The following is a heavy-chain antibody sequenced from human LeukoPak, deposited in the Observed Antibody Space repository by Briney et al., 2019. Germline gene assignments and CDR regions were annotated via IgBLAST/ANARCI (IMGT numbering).Heavy chain of an antibody. D-gene: IGHD3-22*01. CDR3: ARALSEGYYYDSSGYPLDY. CDR1: GFTFSSYG. J-gene: IGHJ4*02. CDR2: IWYDGSNK. V-gene: IGHV3-33*08. Sequence: GGSLRLSCAASGFTFSSYGMHWVRQAPGKGLEWVAVIWYDGSNKYYADSVKGRFTISRDNSKNTLYLQMNSLRAEDTAVYYCARALSEGYYYDSSGYPLDYWGQGTLVTVSS.